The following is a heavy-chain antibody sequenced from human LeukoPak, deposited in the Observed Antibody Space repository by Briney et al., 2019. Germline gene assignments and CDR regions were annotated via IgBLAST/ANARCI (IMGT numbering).Heavy chain of an antibody. J-gene: IGHJ3*02. CDR1: GFIFSYYS. CDR2: INSNSNYM. D-gene: IGHD3-10*01. CDR3: ARSEFEAFDM. Sequence: TGGSLRLSRAASGFIFSYYSMNWVRQAPGKGLEWVSSINSNSNYMSYADSVKGRFTISRDNAKNSLHLQMTSLRAEDTAVYYCARSEFEAFDMWGQGTMVTVSS. V-gene: IGHV3-21*01.